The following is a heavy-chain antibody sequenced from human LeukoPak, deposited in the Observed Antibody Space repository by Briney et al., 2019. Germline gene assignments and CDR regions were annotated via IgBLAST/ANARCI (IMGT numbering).Heavy chain of an antibody. Sequence: PGGSLRLSCAASGFTFDDYAMLWVRQAPGKGLEGVSIISGDGGSTYYAYSVKGRFTISRDNSKNSLDLQMNSLRTEDTALYYCAKGVATAMDYFDYWGQGTLVTVSS. V-gene: IGHV3-43*02. CDR2: ISGDGGST. D-gene: IGHD5-18*01. J-gene: IGHJ4*02. CDR1: GFTFDDYA. CDR3: AKGVATAMDYFDY.